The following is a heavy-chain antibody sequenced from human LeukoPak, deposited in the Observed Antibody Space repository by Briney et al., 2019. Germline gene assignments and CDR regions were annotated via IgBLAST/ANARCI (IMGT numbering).Heavy chain of an antibody. CDR3: AGDYGGNSGYYYYYYMDV. Sequence: GGSLRLSCAASGFTFSSYSMNWVRQAPGKGLEGVSSISSSSSYIYYADSVKGRFTISRDNAKNSLYLQMNSLRAEDTAVYYCAGDYGGNSGYYYYYYMDVWGKGTTVTISS. V-gene: IGHV3-21*01. CDR1: GFTFSSYS. D-gene: IGHD4-23*01. CDR2: ISSSSSYI. J-gene: IGHJ6*03.